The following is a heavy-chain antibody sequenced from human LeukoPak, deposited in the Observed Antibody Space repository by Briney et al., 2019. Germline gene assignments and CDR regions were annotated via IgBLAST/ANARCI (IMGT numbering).Heavy chain of an antibody. CDR2: INPNSGGT. Sequence: GSVKVSCKASGYTFTSYYMHWVRQAPGQGLEWMGWINPNSGGTNYAQKFQGRVTMTRDTSISTAYMELSRLRSDDTAVYYCANFGELSQALDYWGQGTLVTVSS. D-gene: IGHD3-10*01. V-gene: IGHV1-2*02. J-gene: IGHJ4*02. CDR3: ANFGELSQALDY. CDR1: GYTFTSYY.